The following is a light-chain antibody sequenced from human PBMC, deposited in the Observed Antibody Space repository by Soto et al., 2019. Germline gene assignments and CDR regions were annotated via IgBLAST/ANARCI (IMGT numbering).Light chain of an antibody. V-gene: IGKV3-11*01. CDR1: QSVSSY. Sequence: EIVLTQSPATLSLSPGERATLSCRASQSVSSYLAWCQQKPGQAPRLLIYDASNRATGIPARFSGSGSGTDFTLTISSLEPEDFAVYYCQQRSNWPPGWTFGQGTKVDIK. CDR3: QQRSNWPPGWT. CDR2: DAS. J-gene: IGKJ1*01.